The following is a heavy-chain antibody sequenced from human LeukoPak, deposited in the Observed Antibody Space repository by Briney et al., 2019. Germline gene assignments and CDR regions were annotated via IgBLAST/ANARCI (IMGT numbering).Heavy chain of an antibody. V-gene: IGHV3-21*06. CDR3: ARILVVPAANYYYSYGMDV. D-gene: IGHD2-2*01. CDR1: GFTFSDYN. J-gene: IGHJ6*02. CDR2: ISSSATYI. Sequence: GGSLRLSCAASGFTFSDYNMNWVRQAPGKGLEWVSSISSSATYIYYADSVKGRFTISRDNAKTSLSLQMNSLRAEDTAVYYCARILVVPAANYYYSYGMDVWGQRTTVTVSS.